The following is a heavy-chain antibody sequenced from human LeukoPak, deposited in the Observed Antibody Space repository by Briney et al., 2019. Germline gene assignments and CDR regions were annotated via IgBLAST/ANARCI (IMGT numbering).Heavy chain of an antibody. CDR3: ARAHCGGDCYIFNWFDP. CDR2: IYPGDSDT. Sequence: GESLQISCKGSGYSFTSYWIGWVRQMPGKGLEWMGIIYPGDSDTRYSPSFQGQVTISADKSISTAYLQWSSLKASDTAMYYCARAHCGGDCYIFNWFDPWGQGTLVTVSS. J-gene: IGHJ5*02. D-gene: IGHD2-21*01. CDR1: GYSFTSYW. V-gene: IGHV5-51*01.